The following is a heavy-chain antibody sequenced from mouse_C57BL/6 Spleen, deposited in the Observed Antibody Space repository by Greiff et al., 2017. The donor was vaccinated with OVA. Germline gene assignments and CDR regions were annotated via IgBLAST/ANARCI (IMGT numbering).Heavy chain of an antibody. CDR3: ARPLYGSSPDY. CDR2: IHPNSGST. D-gene: IGHD1-1*01. CDR1: GYTFTSYW. Sequence: VQLKQPGAELVKPGASVKLSCKASGYTFTSYWMHWVKQRPGQGLEWIGMIHPNSGSTNYNEKFKSKATLTVDKSSSTAYMQLSSLTSEDSAVYYCARPLYGSSPDYWGQGTTLTVSS. J-gene: IGHJ2*01. V-gene: IGHV1-64*01.